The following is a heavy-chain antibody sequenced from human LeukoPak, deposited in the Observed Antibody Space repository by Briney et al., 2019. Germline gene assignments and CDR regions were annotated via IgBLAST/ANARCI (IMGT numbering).Heavy chain of an antibody. CDR2: ISGSGGST. Sequence: GGSLRLSCAASGFTFSSYAMSWVRQAPGKGLEWVSAISGSGGSTYYADSVKGRFTISRDDSKNTLYLQMNSLRAEDTAVYYCARGRSNYYGMDVWGQGTTVTVSS. J-gene: IGHJ6*02. CDR3: ARGRSNYYGMDV. V-gene: IGHV3-23*01. D-gene: IGHD1-26*01. CDR1: GFTFSSYA.